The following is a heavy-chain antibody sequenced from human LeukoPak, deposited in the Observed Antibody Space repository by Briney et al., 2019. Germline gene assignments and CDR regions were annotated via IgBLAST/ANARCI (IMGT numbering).Heavy chain of an antibody. Sequence: PGGSLILSCAASGFTFSSYWMSWVRQAPGKGLEWVANIKQDGSEKYYVDSVKGRFTISRDNAKNSLYLQMNSLRAEDTAVYYCARVRGSSWYDAFDIWGQGTMVTVSS. J-gene: IGHJ3*02. CDR2: IKQDGSEK. V-gene: IGHV3-7*01. CDR3: ARVRGSSWYDAFDI. D-gene: IGHD6-13*01. CDR1: GFTFSSYW.